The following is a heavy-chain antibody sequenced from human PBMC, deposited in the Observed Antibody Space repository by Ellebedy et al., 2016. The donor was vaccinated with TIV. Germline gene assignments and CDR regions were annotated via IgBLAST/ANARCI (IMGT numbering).Heavy chain of an antibody. CDR1: GGSISHYY. D-gene: IGHD2-2*01. CDR2: IYYSGST. CDR3: ARGLYCSSISCSPHPFDT. J-gene: IGHJ4*02. V-gene: IGHV4-59*01. Sequence: MPSETLSLTCSVSGGSISHYYWSRIRPPPGKGLEWIGYIYYSGSTTYNPSLKSRLTMSVDTSKSQFSLGLGSVTAADTAIYYCARGLYCSSISCSPHPFDTWGQGTLVTVSS.